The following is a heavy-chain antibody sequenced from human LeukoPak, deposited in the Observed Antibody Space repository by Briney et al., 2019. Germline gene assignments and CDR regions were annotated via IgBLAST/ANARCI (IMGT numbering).Heavy chain of an antibody. CDR2: IYHSGST. Sequence: SETLSPTCTVSGYSISSGYYWGWIRQPPGKGLEWIGSIYHSGSTYYNPSLKSRVTISVDTFKNQFSLKLNSVTAADTAVYYCARDQTTGYSSGSNWFDPRGQGTLVTVSS. D-gene: IGHD6-25*01. CDR1: GYSISSGYY. J-gene: IGHJ5*02. V-gene: IGHV4-38-2*02. CDR3: ARDQTTGYSSGSNWFDP.